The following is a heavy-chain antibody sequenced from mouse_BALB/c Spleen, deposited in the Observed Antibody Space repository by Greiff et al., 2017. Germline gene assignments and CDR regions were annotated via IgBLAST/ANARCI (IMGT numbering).Heavy chain of an antibody. CDR3: APDCYGSSYAMDY. J-gene: IGHJ4*01. CDR1: GFTFSSFG. V-gene: IGHV5-17*02. Sequence: EVQLVESGGGLVQPGGSRKLSCAASGFTFSSFGMHWVRQAPEKGLEWVAYISSGSSTIYYADTVKGRFTITRDNPKNTLFLQMTSLRSEDTDMYYYAPDCYGSSYAMDYWGQGTSVTVSS. CDR2: ISSGSSTI. D-gene: IGHD1-1*01.